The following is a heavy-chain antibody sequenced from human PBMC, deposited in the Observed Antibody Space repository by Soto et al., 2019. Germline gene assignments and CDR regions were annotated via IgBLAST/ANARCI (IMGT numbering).Heavy chain of an antibody. CDR2: IYSGGST. J-gene: IGHJ3*02. CDR1: GFTVSSNY. V-gene: IGHV3-66*01. D-gene: IGHD3-22*01. CDR3: AKDLPPYYYDSSGYYPAFDI. Sequence: GGSLRLSCSASGFTVSSNYMSWVRQAPGKGLEWVSVIYSGGSTYYADSVKGRFTISRDNSKNTLYLQMNSLRAEDTAVYYCAKDLPPYYYDSSGYYPAFDIWGQGTMVTVSS.